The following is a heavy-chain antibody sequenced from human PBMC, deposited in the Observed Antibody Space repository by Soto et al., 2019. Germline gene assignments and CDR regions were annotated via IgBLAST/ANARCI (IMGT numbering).Heavy chain of an antibody. J-gene: IGHJ4*02. Sequence: EVQLVESGGGLVKPGGSFRLSCAASGFTFNNAWMNWVRQAPGKGLEWVGRMKRKIDGEATDYAAPVNGRFTILRDDSKNTLHLQMNNLRIEDTAVYYCTTGSAEGYWGQGTLVTVSS. CDR2: MKRKIDGEAT. CDR1: GFTFNNAW. V-gene: IGHV3-15*07. CDR3: TTGSAEGY.